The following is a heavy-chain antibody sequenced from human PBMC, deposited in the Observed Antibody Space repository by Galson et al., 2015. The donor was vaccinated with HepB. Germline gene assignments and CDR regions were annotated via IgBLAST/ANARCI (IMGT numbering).Heavy chain of an antibody. CDR3: ASHPDYGDY. CDR1: GGTFNSYA. V-gene: IGHV1-69*04. Sequence: SVKVSCKASGGTFNSYAISWVRQAPGQGLEWMGRIIPILGIANYAQKFQGRVTITADKSTSTAYMELSSLRSEDTAVYSCASHPDYGDYWGQGTLVTVSS. CDR2: IIPILGIA. J-gene: IGHJ4*01.